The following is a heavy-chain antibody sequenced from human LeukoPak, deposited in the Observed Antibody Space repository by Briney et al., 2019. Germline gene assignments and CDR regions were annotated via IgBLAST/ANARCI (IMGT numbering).Heavy chain of an antibody. J-gene: IGHJ4*02. D-gene: IGHD5-24*01. CDR1: GGSISSYY. V-gene: IGHV4-59*01. CDR2: IYYSGST. Sequence: SETLSLTCTVSGGSISSYYWSWIRQPPGKGLEWIGYIYYSGSTNYNPSLKSRVTISVDTSKNQFSLKLSSVTAADTAVYYCAREYRRDGYNPFDYWGQGTLVTVSS. CDR3: AREYRRDGYNPFDY.